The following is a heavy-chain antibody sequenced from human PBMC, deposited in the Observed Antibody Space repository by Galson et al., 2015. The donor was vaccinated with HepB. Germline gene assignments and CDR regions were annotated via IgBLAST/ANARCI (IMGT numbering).Heavy chain of an antibody. D-gene: IGHD3-22*01. J-gene: IGHJ4*02. Sequence: SLRLSCAASGFTFSSYGMHWVRQAPGKGLEWVAVISYDGSNKYYADSVKGRFTISRDNSKNTLYLQMNSLRAEDTAVYYCAKDLSLYDSSGYYGTTFDYWGQGTLVTVSS. CDR1: GFTFSSYG. V-gene: IGHV3-30*18. CDR2: ISYDGSNK. CDR3: AKDLSLYDSSGYYGTTFDY.